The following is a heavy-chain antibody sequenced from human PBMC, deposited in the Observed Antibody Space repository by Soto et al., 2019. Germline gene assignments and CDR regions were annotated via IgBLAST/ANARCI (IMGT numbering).Heavy chain of an antibody. CDR2: ITPSGTDI. CDR3: ARDWLTGDSREAFDH. J-gene: IGHJ4*02. D-gene: IGHD3-9*01. CDR1: GFTFGAYS. V-gene: IGHV3-21*01. Sequence: DVQLVESGGGLVNPGESLRLSCAVSGFTFGAYSLSWVRQAPGRGLEWVSSITPSGTDIHYVDSVEGRFTVSRDNAKSSLYLQMTNLRVEDTAVYYCARDWLTGDSREAFDHWGQGTLVTVSS.